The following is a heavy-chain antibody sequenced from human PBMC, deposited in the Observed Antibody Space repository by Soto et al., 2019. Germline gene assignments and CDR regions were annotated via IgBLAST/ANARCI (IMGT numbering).Heavy chain of an antibody. Sequence: PSETLSLTCTVAGGAISSGGYYWSWIRQHPEKGLEWIGYTYYTGNTYYNASLKSRVTISVDTSNNQFSVKLSSVTAADTAVYYCARVGISSSDAFYSWGQGTTVTVSS. D-gene: IGHD6-6*01. V-gene: IGHV4-31*03. CDR2: TYYTGNT. CDR1: GGAISSGGYY. CDR3: ARVGISSSDAFYS. J-gene: IGHJ3*02.